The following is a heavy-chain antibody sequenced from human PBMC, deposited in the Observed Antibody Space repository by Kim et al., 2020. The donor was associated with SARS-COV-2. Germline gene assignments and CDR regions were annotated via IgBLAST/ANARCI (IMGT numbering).Heavy chain of an antibody. V-gene: IGHV1-18*01. D-gene: IGHD2-2*01. Sequence: AQKLQGRVTMTTDTSTSTAYMELRSLRSDDTAVYYCATEADCSSTSCYDYWGQGTLVTVSS. CDR3: ATEADCSSTSCYDY. J-gene: IGHJ4*02.